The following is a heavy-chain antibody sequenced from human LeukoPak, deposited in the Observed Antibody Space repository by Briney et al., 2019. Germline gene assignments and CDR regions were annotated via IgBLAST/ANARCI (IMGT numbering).Heavy chain of an antibody. CDR2: IRQDGTEK. CDR1: GFSSGSNW. J-gene: IGHJ4*02. V-gene: IGHV3-7*01. CDR3: AAGTGYLIEK. D-gene: IGHD2-15*01. Sequence: GGSLRLSCAASGFSSGSNWMNWVRQSPGKGLEWVANIRQDGTEKNYVDSVKGRFIISRDNAKNSLYLQMNSLRAEDTAVYYCAAGTGYLIEKWGQGTLVTVSS.